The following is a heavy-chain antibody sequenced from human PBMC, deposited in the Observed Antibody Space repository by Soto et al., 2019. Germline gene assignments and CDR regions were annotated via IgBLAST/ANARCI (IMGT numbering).Heavy chain of an antibody. CDR3: AKPRGVDTGTPQYNWFDP. CDR1: GFTFRSYG. D-gene: IGHD1-1*01. CDR2: ISYDGSNK. V-gene: IGHV3-30*18. Sequence: TGGSLRLSCGASGFTFRSYGMHWVRLAPGKGLEWVAVISYDGSNKYYADSVKGRFTISRDNSKNTLYLQMNSLRAEDTAVYYCAKPRGVDTGTPQYNWFDPWGQGTLVTVSS. J-gene: IGHJ5*02.